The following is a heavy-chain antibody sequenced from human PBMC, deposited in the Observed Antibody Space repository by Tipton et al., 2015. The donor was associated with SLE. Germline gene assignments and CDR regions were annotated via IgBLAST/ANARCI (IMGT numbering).Heavy chain of an antibody. CDR2: ISNSETT. J-gene: IGHJ4*02. CDR3: AGAWQGYCSGGTCYVLDY. CDR1: GGSLSSGGYY. Sequence: TLSLTCTVSGGSLSSGGYYWSWIRQHPGKGLEWIGYISNSETTNYNPSLKSRVTISVDTSKNQFPLKLRSVTAADTAVYYCAGAWQGYCSGGTCYVLDYWGQGTLVTVSS. D-gene: IGHD2-15*01. V-gene: IGHV4-61*08.